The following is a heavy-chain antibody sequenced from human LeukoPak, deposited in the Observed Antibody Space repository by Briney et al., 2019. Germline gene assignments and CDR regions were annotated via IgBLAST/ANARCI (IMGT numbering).Heavy chain of an antibody. J-gene: IGHJ5*02. D-gene: IGHD3-22*01. V-gene: IGHV4-4*09. CDR2: IYASGTYASGST. Sequence: PSETLSLTCTVSGGSISNYFWSWIRQPPGKGLEWIGYIYASGTYASGSTNYNPSLKSRVTISVDTSKSQFSLKLSSVTAADTAVYYCARPYYCDSRIDPWGQGILVTVSS. CDR1: GGSISNYF. CDR3: ARPYYCDSRIDP.